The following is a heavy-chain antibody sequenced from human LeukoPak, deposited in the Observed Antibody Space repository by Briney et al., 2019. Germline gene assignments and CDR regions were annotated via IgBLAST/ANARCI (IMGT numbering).Heavy chain of an antibody. V-gene: IGHV1-46*01. CDR3: ARDGGGITMVRGVQSPPDY. CDR1: GYTFTSYY. Sequence: ASVKVSCKASGYTFTSYYMHWVRQAPGQGLEWMGIINPSGGSTSYAQKFQGRVTMTRDTSTSTVYMELSSLRSEDTAVYYCARDGGGITMVRGVQSPPDYWGQGTLATVSS. D-gene: IGHD3-10*01. J-gene: IGHJ4*02. CDR2: INPSGGST.